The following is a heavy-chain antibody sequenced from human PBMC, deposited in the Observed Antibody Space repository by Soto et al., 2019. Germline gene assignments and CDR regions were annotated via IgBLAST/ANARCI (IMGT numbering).Heavy chain of an antibody. Sequence: TSETLSLTCTVSGGSISSSSYYWGWIRQPPGKGLEWIGSIYYSGSTYYNKSLKNQVTISVDTSKNQFSLKLSSVTAADTAVYYCASLQDYDFWSGYPIGYFDYWGQGTLVTVSS. V-gene: IGHV4-39*01. J-gene: IGHJ4*02. D-gene: IGHD3-3*01. CDR3: ASLQDYDFWSGYPIGYFDY. CDR1: GGSISSSSYY. CDR2: IYYSGST.